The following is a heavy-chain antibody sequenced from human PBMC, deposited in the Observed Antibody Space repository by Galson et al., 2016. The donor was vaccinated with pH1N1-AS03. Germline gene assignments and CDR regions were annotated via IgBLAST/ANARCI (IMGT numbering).Heavy chain of an antibody. Sequence: SLRLSCAASVSLSGYSVNWVRQAPGKGLEWVAYIGSSGRTISYADSVKGRFTVSRDSGKNSVELQMKSLGAEDTAVYYCARDSPTTLIGGEVWCQGTLVTVSS. D-gene: IGHD2-21*01. CDR3: ARDSPTTLIGGEV. CDR2: IGSSGRTI. J-gene: IGHJ4*02. CDR1: VSLSGYS. V-gene: IGHV3-48*01.